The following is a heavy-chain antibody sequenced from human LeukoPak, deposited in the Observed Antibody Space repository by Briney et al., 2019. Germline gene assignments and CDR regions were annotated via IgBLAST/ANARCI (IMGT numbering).Heavy chain of an antibody. V-gene: IGHV3-23*01. CDR1: RFTFSNAW. CDR2: ISGSGGNT. J-gene: IGHJ3*02. Sequence: GGSLRLSCAASRFTFSNAWMSWVRQAPGKGLEWVSGISGSGGNTYYADSVKGRFTISRDNSKDTLYLQMNSLRGEDAAVYYCANEYSKGDIWGQGTMVTVSS. D-gene: IGHD4-11*01. CDR3: ANEYSKGDI.